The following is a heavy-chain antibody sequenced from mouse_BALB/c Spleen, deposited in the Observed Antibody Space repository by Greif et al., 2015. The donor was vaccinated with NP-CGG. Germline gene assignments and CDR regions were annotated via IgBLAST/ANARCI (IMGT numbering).Heavy chain of an antibody. D-gene: IGHD4-1*01. J-gene: IGHJ4*01. CDR2: IYPGSGNT. Sequence: QVQLQQSGPELVKPGASVKISCKASGYTFTDYYINWVKQKLGQGLEWIGWIYPGSGNTKYNEKFKGKATLTVDTSSSTAYMQFSSLTSEDTAVYFCARRTGTEAMDYWGQGTSVTVSS. CDR1: GYTFTDYY. V-gene: IGHV1-84*02. CDR3: ARRTGTEAMDY.